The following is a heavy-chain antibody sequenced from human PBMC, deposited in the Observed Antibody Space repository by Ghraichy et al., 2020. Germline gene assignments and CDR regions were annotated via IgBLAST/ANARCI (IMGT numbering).Heavy chain of an antibody. Sequence: GALRLSCAASGFTFSSYAMSWVRQAPGKGLEWVSAISGSGGSTYYADSVKGRFTISRDNSKNTLYLQMNSLRAEDTAVYYCAKATHSHGAYGEDAFDIWGQGTMVTVSS. V-gene: IGHV3-23*01. D-gene: IGHD2-15*01. CDR2: ISGSGGST. J-gene: IGHJ3*02. CDR3: AKATHSHGAYGEDAFDI. CDR1: GFTFSSYA.